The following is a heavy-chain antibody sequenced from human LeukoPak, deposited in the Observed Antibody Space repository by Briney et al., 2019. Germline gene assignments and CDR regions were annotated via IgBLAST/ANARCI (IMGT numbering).Heavy chain of an antibody. CDR2: INPDSGGT. CDR1: GYTFTSYG. J-gene: IGHJ4*02. D-gene: IGHD3-10*01. V-gene: IGHV1-2*02. CDR3: ARDLRGLGDFFDY. Sequence: GASVKVSCKASGYTFTSYGISWVRQAPGQGLEWMGWINPDSGGTNYAQNFQGRVTMTRDTSISTAYMEVSSLRSADTAVYYCARDLRGLGDFFDYWGQGTLVTISS.